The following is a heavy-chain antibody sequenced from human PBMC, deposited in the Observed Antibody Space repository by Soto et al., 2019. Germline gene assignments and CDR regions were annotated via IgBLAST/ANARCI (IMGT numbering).Heavy chain of an antibody. CDR1: GYPFTSYY. CDR2: INPSSGST. V-gene: IGHV1-46*01. Sequence: VASVKVSCKASGYPFTSYYVHWVRQAPGQGLEWMRFINPSSGSTSYAQKFQGRVTMTRDTSTSTVYMEVSSLRSEDTAVYYCAREMYTTRGSPFDYWGQRTLVTVSS. CDR3: AREMYTTRGSPFDY. J-gene: IGHJ4*02. D-gene: IGHD3-16*01.